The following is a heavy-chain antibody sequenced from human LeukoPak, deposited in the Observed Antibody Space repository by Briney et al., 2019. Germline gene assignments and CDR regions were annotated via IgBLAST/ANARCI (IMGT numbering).Heavy chain of an antibody. CDR1: GFTFSSYS. Sequence: PGGSLRLSCAASGFTFSSYSMNRVRQAPGKGLEWVAFIRYGGSNKYYADSVKGRFTISRDNAKNSLYLQMNSLRAEDTAVYYCARRISLGDRWLPGNWYFDLWGRGTLVTVSS. V-gene: IGHV3-30*02. CDR2: IRYGGSNK. D-gene: IGHD5-24*01. J-gene: IGHJ2*01. CDR3: ARRISLGDRWLPGNWYFDL.